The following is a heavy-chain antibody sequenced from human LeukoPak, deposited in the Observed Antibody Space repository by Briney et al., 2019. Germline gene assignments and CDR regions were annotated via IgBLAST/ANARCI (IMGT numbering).Heavy chain of an antibody. Sequence: SETLSLTCTVSGGSISSYYWSWIRQPPGKGLEWIGYIYYSGSTNYNPSLKSRVTISVDTSKNQFSLKLSSVTAADTAVYYCARDPYGYPFDYWGQGTLVTVSS. V-gene: IGHV4-59*12. CDR3: ARDPYGYPFDY. D-gene: IGHD6-25*01. CDR1: GGSISSYY. CDR2: IYYSGST. J-gene: IGHJ4*02.